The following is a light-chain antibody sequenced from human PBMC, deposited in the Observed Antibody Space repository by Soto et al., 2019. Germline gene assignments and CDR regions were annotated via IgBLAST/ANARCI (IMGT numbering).Light chain of an antibody. J-gene: IGLJ2*01. Sequence: QAVVTQPPSASGTPGQRVTISCSGSSSNIGSNHVYWYQQFPGSAPKLLIYRNDQRPSLVPDRFSGSKSGTSASLAISGPRSEDEDDYYCAAWEDSLSAVVVVGGTKLTVL. CDR3: AAWEDSLSAVV. V-gene: IGLV1-47*01. CDR1: SSNIGSNH. CDR2: RND.